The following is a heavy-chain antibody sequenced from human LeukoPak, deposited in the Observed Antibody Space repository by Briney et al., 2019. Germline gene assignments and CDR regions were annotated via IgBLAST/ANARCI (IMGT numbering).Heavy chain of an antibody. V-gene: IGHV4-59*08. J-gene: IGHJ3*02. Sequence: SETLSLTCTVSGGSISSYYWSWIRQPPGKGLEWIGYIYYSGSTNYNPSLKSRVTISVDTSKNQFSLKLSSVTAADTAVYYCARRRRIAAAGTDAFDIWGQGTMVTVSS. CDR1: GGSISSYY. CDR2: IYYSGST. D-gene: IGHD6-13*01. CDR3: ARRRRIAAAGTDAFDI.